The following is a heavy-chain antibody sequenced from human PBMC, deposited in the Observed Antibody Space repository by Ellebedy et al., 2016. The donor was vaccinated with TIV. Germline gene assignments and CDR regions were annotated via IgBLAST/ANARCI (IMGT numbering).Heavy chain of an antibody. Sequence: SETLSLXCAVYRGSFSGHYWTWIRQPPGKGLEWIGEINHSGSTNYNPSLKSRVIMSVDTSKNQFSLKLISVTAADTAIYYCAREYDYGDYVAPLDYWGQGTLVTVSS. V-gene: IGHV4-34*01. CDR2: INHSGST. D-gene: IGHD4-17*01. J-gene: IGHJ4*02. CDR1: RGSFSGHY. CDR3: AREYDYGDYVAPLDY.